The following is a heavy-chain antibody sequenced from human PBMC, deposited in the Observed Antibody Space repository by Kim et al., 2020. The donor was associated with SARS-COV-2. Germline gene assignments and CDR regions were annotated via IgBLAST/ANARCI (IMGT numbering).Heavy chain of an antibody. Sequence: ASVKVSCKASGYTFTSYGISWVRQAPGQGLEWMGWISAYNGNTNYAQKLQGRVTMTTDTSTSTAYMELRSLRSDDTAVYYCARDHGAIVVVPAAMTFDYWGQGTLVTVSS. CDR1: GYTFTSYG. CDR2: ISAYNGNT. V-gene: IGHV1-18*01. J-gene: IGHJ4*02. CDR3: ARDHGAIVVVPAAMTFDY. D-gene: IGHD2-2*01.